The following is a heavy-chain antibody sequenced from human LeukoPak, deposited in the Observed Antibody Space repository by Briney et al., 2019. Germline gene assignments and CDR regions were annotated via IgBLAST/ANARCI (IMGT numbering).Heavy chain of an antibody. D-gene: IGHD6-19*01. J-gene: IGHJ4*02. Sequence: GGSLRLSCAASGFTFSSYSMNWVGQAPGKGLEWVSSISSSSSYIYYADSVKGRFTISRDNAKNSLYLQMNSLRAEDTAVYYCARDGISIAVGDYWGQGTLVTVSS. CDR2: ISSSSSYI. CDR3: ARDGISIAVGDY. CDR1: GFTFSSYS. V-gene: IGHV3-21*03.